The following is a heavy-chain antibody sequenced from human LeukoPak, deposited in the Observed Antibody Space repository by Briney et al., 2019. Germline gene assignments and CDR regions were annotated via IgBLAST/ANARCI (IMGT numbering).Heavy chain of an antibody. CDR2: INHSGST. D-gene: IGHD4-17*01. CDR3: ARYDYGDPP. J-gene: IGHJ5*02. Sequence: SEALSLTCAVYGGSFSGYYWSWIRQPPGKGLEWIGEINHSGSTNYNPSLKSRVTISVDTSKNQFSLKLSSVTAADTAVYYCARYDYGDPPWGQGTLVTVSS. V-gene: IGHV4-34*01. CDR1: GGSFSGYY.